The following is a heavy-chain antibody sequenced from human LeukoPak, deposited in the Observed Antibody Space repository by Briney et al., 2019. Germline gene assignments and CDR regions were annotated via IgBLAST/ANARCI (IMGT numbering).Heavy chain of an antibody. Sequence: PSETLSLTCAVYGGSFSGYYWSWIRQPPGKGLEWIGEINHSGSTNYNPSLKSRVTISVDTSKNQFSLKLSSVTAADTAVYYCARGVIVVVVAAIGVNAFDVWGQGTMVTVSS. D-gene: IGHD2-15*01. J-gene: IGHJ3*01. CDR1: GGSFSGYY. V-gene: IGHV4-34*01. CDR3: ARGVIVVVVAAIGVNAFDV. CDR2: INHSGST.